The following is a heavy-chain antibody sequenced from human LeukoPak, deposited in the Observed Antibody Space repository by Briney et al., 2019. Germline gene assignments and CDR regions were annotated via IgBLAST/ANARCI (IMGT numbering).Heavy chain of an antibody. CDR1: GFTVSSTY. Sequence: GGSLRLSCAASGFTVSSTYMSWVRQAPGKGLGWVSVIYSGGSTYYADSVKGRFTISRDNSKNTLYLQMNSLRAEDTAVYYCARDMADYGDYPYYYGMDVWGQGTTVTVSS. CDR3: ARDMADYGDYPYYYGMDV. V-gene: IGHV3-66*01. CDR2: IYSGGST. J-gene: IGHJ6*02. D-gene: IGHD4-17*01.